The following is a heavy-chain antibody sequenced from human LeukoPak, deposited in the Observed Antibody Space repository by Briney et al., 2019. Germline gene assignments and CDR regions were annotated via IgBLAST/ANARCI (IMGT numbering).Heavy chain of an antibody. Sequence: KESGPALVKPTQTPTLTCTFSGFSLSTSGMRVSWIRQPPGKALEWLARIDWNDDKFYSTSLKTRLTISKDTSKNQVVLTMTNMDPVDTATYFCARETSDYSSSWYGYYFDYWGQGTLVTVSS. CDR1: GFSLSTSGMR. V-gene: IGHV2-70*04. CDR2: IDWNDDK. J-gene: IGHJ4*02. CDR3: ARETSDYSSSWYGYYFDY. D-gene: IGHD6-13*01.